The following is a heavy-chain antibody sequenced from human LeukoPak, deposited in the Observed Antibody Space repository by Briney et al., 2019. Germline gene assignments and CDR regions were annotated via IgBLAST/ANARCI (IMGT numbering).Heavy chain of an antibody. CDR3: AREGGFYRPLDY. CDR2: VHLDGRT. V-gene: IGHV4-4*02. CDR1: GGSVINTNW. J-gene: IGHJ4*02. D-gene: IGHD3-3*01. Sequence: SGTLSLTCGVSGGSVINTNWWTWVRQPPGKGLEWIGEVHLDGRTNYNPSLESRLTMSVDVSETQVSLKLTSVTAADTAVYYCAREGGFYRPLDYSGQGTLVTVSS.